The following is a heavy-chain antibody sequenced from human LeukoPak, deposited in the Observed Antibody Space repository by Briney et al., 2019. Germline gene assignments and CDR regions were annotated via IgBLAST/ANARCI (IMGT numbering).Heavy chain of an antibody. V-gene: IGHV4-34*01. Sequence: SETLSLTCAVYGGSFSGYYWSWIRQPPGEGLEWIGEINHSGSTNYNPSLKSRVTISVDTSKNQFSLKLSSVTAADTAVYYCAPLWFGELSPNWFDPWGQGTLVTVSS. J-gene: IGHJ5*02. D-gene: IGHD3-10*01. CDR2: INHSGST. CDR1: GGSFSGYY. CDR3: APLWFGELSPNWFDP.